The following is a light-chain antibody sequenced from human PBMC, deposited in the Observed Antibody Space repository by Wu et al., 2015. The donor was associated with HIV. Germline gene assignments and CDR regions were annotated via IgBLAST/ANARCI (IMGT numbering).Light chain of an antibody. V-gene: IGKV3-15*01. CDR2: GAF. J-gene: IGKJ2*03. CDR1: QGVSSN. CDR3: QQLKSYPYS. Sequence: EIVMTQSPATLSVSPGETATLSCRASQGVSSNLAWYQQKPGQAPRLLIYGAFTRATGVPARFSGSGSGTEFTLTISSLQPEDLATYYCQQLKSYPYSFGQGTKLEIK.